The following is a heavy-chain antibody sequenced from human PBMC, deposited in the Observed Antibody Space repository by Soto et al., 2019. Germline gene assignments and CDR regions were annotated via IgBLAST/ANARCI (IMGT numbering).Heavy chain of an antibody. V-gene: IGHV3-11*01. CDR2: ISSSGRTI. Sequence: GGSLRLSCAASGFTFSDYYMSWIRQAPGKGLEWVSYISSSGRTIYYADSVKGRFTISRDNAKNSLYLQMNSLRGEDTAFYYCTRSIGPSFYSSFDYFGQGTLVTVSS. CDR1: GFTFSDYY. D-gene: IGHD2-15*01. CDR3: TRSIGPSFYSSFDY. J-gene: IGHJ4*02.